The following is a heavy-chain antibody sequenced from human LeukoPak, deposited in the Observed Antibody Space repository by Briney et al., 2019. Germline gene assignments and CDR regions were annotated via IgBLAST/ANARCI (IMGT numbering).Heavy chain of an antibody. CDR3: ARVFDI. J-gene: IGHJ3*02. CDR2: ISSSSSTI. CDR1: GFTVSTYS. Sequence: GGSLRLSCAAAGFTVSTYSMNWVRQAPGKGLEWVSYISSSSSTIDYADSVKGRFTISRDNAKNSLYLQMNSLRAEDTAVSYCARVFDIWGQGTMVTVSS. V-gene: IGHV3-48*04.